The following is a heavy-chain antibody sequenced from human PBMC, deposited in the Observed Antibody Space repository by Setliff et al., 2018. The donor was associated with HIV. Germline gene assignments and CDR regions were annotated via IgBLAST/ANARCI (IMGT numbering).Heavy chain of an antibody. CDR2: ISYDGNKK. D-gene: IGHD6-19*01. J-gene: IGHJ2*01. V-gene: IGHV3-33*01. CDR3: ARDPREQWGWAWHFDL. Sequence: GGSLRLSCAASKFTFNSYGMHWVRQALGKGLEWVAFISYDGNKKSYADSVRGRFTISRDNSNNTLFLQMSSLRGDDTALYYCARDPREQWGWAWHFDLWGRGTLVTVSS. CDR1: KFTFNSYG.